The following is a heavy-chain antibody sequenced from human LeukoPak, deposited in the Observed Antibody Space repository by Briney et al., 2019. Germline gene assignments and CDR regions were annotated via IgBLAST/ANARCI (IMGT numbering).Heavy chain of an antibody. J-gene: IGHJ4*02. D-gene: IGHD3-22*01. Sequence: ASVKVSCKASGVTSSSYAINWVRQAPGQGLEWMGWINPNSGGTNYAQKFQGRVTMTRDTSISTAYMELSRLRSDDTAVYYCASGDSSGYYPFDYWGQGTLVAVSS. V-gene: IGHV1-2*02. CDR1: GVTSSSYA. CDR2: INPNSGGT. CDR3: ASGDSSGYYPFDY.